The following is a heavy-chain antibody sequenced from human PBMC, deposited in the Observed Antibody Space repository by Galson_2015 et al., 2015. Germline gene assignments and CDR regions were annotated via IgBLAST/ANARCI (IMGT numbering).Heavy chain of an antibody. D-gene: IGHD4-17*01. J-gene: IGHJ4*01. Sequence: SLRLSCAASGFTFSSYAMHWVRQAPGKGLEWVAVITYDGSNKYYADSVKGRFTISRDNSKNTLYLQMNSLRAEDTAVYYCARDGKSYGDSARVRPDYSGHGTLVTVSS. CDR2: ITYDGSNK. V-gene: IGHV3-30-3*01. CDR1: GFTFSSYA. CDR3: ARDGKSYGDSARVRPDY.